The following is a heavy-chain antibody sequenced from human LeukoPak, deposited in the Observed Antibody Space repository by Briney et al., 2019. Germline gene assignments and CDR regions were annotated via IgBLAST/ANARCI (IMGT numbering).Heavy chain of an antibody. V-gene: IGHV3-33*01. CDR3: ARDPRSGYDSYYYYGMDV. CDR1: GLTLSRYG. D-gene: IGHD5-12*01. Sequence: GGSLRLSCAASGLTLSRYGKHWARRATGKGLEWVADMWYGGSNRYYADSAEGGFGISRDNSENTLYLQKQSLRAEDTAVYCCARDPRSGYDSYYYYGMDVWGQGTMVTVSS. CDR2: MWYGGSNR. J-gene: IGHJ6*02.